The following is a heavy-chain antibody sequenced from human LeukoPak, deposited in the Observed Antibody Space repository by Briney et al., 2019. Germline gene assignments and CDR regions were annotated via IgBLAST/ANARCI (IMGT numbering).Heavy chain of an antibody. CDR2: IYYSGST. CDR1: GGSISSGGYY. V-gene: IGHV4-30-4*01. Sequence: TPSETLSLTCTVSGGSISSGGYYWSWIRQPPGKGLEWIGYIYYSGSTYYNPSLKSRVTISVDTSKNQFSLKLSSVTAADTAVYYCARDFAYGSGSHPLDYWGQGTLVTVSS. CDR3: ARDFAYGSGSHPLDY. J-gene: IGHJ4*02. D-gene: IGHD3-10*01.